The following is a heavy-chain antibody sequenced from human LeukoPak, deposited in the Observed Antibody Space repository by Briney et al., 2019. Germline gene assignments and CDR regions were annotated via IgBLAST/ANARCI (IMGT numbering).Heavy chain of an antibody. CDR2: LNWNGGNT. Sequence: GGSLRLSCAAPGFTFHDHGMSWVRQAPGKGLEWVSALNWNGGNTGYADSVKGRFTISRDNTKKSLYLQMNSLTAEDTAFYYCAREEGPYFDCWGQGTLVTVSS. CDR1: GFTFHDHG. CDR3: AREEGPYFDC. J-gene: IGHJ4*02. V-gene: IGHV3-20*04.